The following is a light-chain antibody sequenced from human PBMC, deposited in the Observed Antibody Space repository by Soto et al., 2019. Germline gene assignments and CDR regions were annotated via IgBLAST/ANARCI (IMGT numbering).Light chain of an antibody. Sequence: DIQMTQSPSSLSASLGDRVTITCQASQDIGNSLNWYEQLPGKPPKLLIYGATNLEAGVPLRFSGRGSGTHFTFTIASLEPEDIATYSCQQYDDLPSITFGQGTRLEI. CDR1: QDIGNS. CDR2: GAT. J-gene: IGKJ5*01. V-gene: IGKV1-33*01. CDR3: QQYDDLPSIT.